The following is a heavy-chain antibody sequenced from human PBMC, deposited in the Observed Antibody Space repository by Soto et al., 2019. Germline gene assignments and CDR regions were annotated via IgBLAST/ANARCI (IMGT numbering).Heavy chain of an antibody. CDR2: ISSSSSYI. Sequence: SLRLSCAASGFTFSSYSMNWVRQAPGKGLEWVSSISSSSSYIYYADSVKGRFTISRDNAKNSLYLQMNSLRAEDTAVYYCARDSGYSYGYGMDVWGQGTTVTVSS. V-gene: IGHV3-21*01. CDR3: ARDSGYSYGYGMDV. J-gene: IGHJ6*02. D-gene: IGHD5-18*01. CDR1: GFTFSSYS.